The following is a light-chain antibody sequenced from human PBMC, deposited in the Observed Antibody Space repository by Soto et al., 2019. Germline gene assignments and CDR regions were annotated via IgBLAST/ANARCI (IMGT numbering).Light chain of an antibody. CDR3: QQYGRLPLS. CDR1: QSGRNNF. V-gene: IGKV3-20*01. CDR2: DAS. J-gene: IGKJ4*01. Sequence: EIVLTQSPDTLSLSPGERATLSCRASQSGRNNFLAWYQQKPGQAPRILIYDASSRATGIPNRFSGSGSGTDVTLINSRLEPEDFAVYYCQQYGRLPLSFGGGTKVEIK.